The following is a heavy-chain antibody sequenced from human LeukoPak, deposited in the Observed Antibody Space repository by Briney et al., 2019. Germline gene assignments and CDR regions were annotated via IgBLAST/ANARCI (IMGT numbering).Heavy chain of an antibody. CDR1: GQSLTGYF. D-gene: IGHD3-10*01. Sequence: GASVKVSCKASGQSLTGYFIHWVRQAPGQGLEWVGRIDPNTGDTIYAQNFQGRVTVTSATSISTAYMELSRLTSDDTAVYFCARLGLHGSGTYYFFAYWGQGTLVTVAS. CDR3: ARLGLHGSGTYYFFAY. V-gene: IGHV1-2*06. J-gene: IGHJ4*02. CDR2: IDPNTGDT.